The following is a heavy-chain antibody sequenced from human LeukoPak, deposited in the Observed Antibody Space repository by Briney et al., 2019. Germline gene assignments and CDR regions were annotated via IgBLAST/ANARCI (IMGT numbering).Heavy chain of an antibody. D-gene: IGHD3-3*01. Sequence: GGSLRLSCAASGFTFSSYAMSWVRQAPGKGLEWVSAISGSGGSTYYADSVKGRFTISRDNSKNTLYLQMNSLRAEDTAVYYCAKDFGPMYYDFWSGYHGIDYWGQGTLVTVSS. CDR2: ISGSGGST. CDR3: AKDFGPMYYDFWSGYHGIDY. CDR1: GFTFSSYA. V-gene: IGHV3-23*01. J-gene: IGHJ4*02.